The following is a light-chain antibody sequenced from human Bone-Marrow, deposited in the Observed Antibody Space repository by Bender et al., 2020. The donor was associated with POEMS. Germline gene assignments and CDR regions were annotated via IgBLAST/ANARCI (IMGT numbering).Light chain of an antibody. Sequence: SFELTQPPSVSVSPGQTATLTCSGEKLQGNSACWYQQQPGQSPVLVIYQDRKRPSGISERFSGSKSGTSASLAISGLRSEDEADYYCGTWDDSLSAVVFGGGTKVTVL. CDR3: GTWDDSLSAVV. CDR1: KLQGNS. J-gene: IGLJ2*01. V-gene: IGLV3-1*01. CDR2: QDR.